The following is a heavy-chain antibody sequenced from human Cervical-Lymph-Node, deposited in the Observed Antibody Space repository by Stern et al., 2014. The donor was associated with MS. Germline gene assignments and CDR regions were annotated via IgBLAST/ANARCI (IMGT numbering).Heavy chain of an antibody. V-gene: IGHV3-21*01. CDR1: GFTFSSYS. CDR2: ISSSSSYI. D-gene: IGHD3-3*01. CDR3: ARVEYFWSGDYYYGMDV. J-gene: IGHJ6*02. Sequence: VQLVESGGGLVKPGGSLRLSCAASGFTFSSYSMNWVRQAPGKGLEWVSSISSSSSYIYYADSVKGRFTISRDNAKNSLYLQMNSLIAEDTAVYYCARVEYFWSGDYYYGMDVWGQGTTVTVSS.